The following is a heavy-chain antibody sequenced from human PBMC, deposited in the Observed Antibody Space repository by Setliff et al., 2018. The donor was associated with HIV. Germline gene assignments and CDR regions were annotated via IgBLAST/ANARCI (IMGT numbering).Heavy chain of an antibody. D-gene: IGHD2-21*01. V-gene: IGHV3-23*03. Sequence: PGESLRLSCAASGFTFSSFAMTWVRQAPGKGLEWVSIIYTDDSNTYYAESVKGRFTISRDNSKNTLYLQMNSLRAEDTAVYYCAKHFLLWSNAFHIWGQGTMVTVSS. CDR1: GFTFSSFA. J-gene: IGHJ3*02. CDR3: AKHFLLWSNAFHI. CDR2: IYTDDSNT.